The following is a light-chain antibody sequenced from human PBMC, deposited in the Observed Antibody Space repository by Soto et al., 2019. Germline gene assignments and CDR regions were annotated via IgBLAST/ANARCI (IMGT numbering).Light chain of an antibody. CDR1: QSISSY. J-gene: IGKJ5*01. CDR2: AAS. Sequence: DLQRVESRSCVAPGGRRIVNNTCRSSQSISSYLNWYQQKPGKAPKLLIYAASRLRSGVPTRFSGSVAGTDFSLTISSLQPEDFATYYCQQNSSPPPITFGQGTRLEIK. CDR3: QQNSSPPPIT. V-gene: IGKV1-39*01.